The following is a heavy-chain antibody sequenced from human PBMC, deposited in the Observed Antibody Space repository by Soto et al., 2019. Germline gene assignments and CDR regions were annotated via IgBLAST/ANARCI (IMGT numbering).Heavy chain of an antibody. Sequence: EVQLVESGGGLVQPGGSLRLSCAASGFTVSSNYMSWGRQAPGKGLEWVSVIYSGGSAYYAASVKGRCTISRDNSKNTLYLQMNSRRAEVTSVYYCGRDGYSYGGGYFDYWGQGTVVTV. CDR1: GFTVSSNY. J-gene: IGHJ4*02. CDR2: IYSGGSA. D-gene: IGHD5-18*01. V-gene: IGHV3-66*01. CDR3: GRDGYSYGGGYFDY.